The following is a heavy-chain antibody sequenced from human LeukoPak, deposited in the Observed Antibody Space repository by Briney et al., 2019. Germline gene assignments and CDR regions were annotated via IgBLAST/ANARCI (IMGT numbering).Heavy chain of an antibody. CDR2: TYYSGST. J-gene: IGHJ4*02. CDR3: ARSRSGYSDLDY. CDR1: GGSISSYY. D-gene: IGHD3-22*01. V-gene: IGHV4-59*01. Sequence: SETLSLTCAVSGGSISSYYWSWIRQPPGKGLEWIGYTYYSGSTNYNPSLKSRVTISVDTPKNHFSLKLSSVTAADTAVYYCARSRSGYSDLDYWGQGTLVTVSS.